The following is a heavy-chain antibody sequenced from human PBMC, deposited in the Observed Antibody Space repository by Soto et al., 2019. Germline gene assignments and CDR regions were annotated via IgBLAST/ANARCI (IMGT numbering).Heavy chain of an antibody. V-gene: IGHV3-30-3*01. Sequence: GGSLRLSCAASGFTFSSYAMHWVRQAPGKGLEWVAVISYDGSNKYYADSVKGRFTISRDNSKNTLYLQMNSLRAEDTAVYYCARDSRMVRGTMFFDYWGQGTLVTVS. J-gene: IGHJ4*02. D-gene: IGHD3-10*01. CDR1: GFTFSSYA. CDR2: ISYDGSNK. CDR3: ARDSRMVRGTMFFDY.